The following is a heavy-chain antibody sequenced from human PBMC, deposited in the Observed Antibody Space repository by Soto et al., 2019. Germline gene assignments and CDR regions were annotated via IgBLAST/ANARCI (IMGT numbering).Heavy chain of an antibody. J-gene: IGHJ4*02. D-gene: IGHD7-27*01. CDR1: GFTFGTYW. CDR2: IKPDGSER. Sequence: EVQLVESGGGLVQPGGSLRLSCEASGFTFGTYWMTWVRQPPGKGLECVADIKPDGSERYYVDSVKGRFPISRDNAKNSLYLHMNSLRAEDTAVYYCATDLNWEHYWGQGTLVTVSS. V-gene: IGHV3-7*01. CDR3: ATDLNWEHY.